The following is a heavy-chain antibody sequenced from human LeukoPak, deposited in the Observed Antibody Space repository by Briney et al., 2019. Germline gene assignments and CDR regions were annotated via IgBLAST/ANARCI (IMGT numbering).Heavy chain of an antibody. J-gene: IGHJ4*02. CDR2: IDGNTAYI. D-gene: IGHD3-3*01. V-gene: IGHV3-21*01. Sequence: GGSLRLSCAASGFTFSSYSMTWVRRAPGKGLEWVTSIDGNTAYIYYADSVKGRFTISRDNAKNSVWLQMNSLRAEDTAVYYCARLGQSGYFYFDYWGQGTLVTVSS. CDR1: GFTFSSYS. CDR3: ARLGQSGYFYFDY.